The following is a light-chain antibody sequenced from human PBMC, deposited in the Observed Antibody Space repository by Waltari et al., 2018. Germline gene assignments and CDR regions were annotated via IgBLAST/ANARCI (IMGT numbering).Light chain of an antibody. CDR3: CSYAGRSAWV. CDR2: EGT. J-gene: IGLJ3*02. Sequence: QSTLTQPASTTGSPAPSFTFLFTRTSRHVGLFKFVSWYQQHPGKAPKLMIYEGTKRPSGVSNRFSGSKSGNTASLTISGLQAEDEADYYCCSYAGRSAWVFGGGTKLTVL. V-gene: IGLV2-23*01. CDR1: SRHVGLFKF.